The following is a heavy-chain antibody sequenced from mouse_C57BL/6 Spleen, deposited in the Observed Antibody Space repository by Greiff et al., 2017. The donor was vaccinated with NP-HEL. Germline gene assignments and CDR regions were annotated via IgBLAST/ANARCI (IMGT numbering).Heavy chain of an antibody. CDR1: GSTFTDYE. CDR2: IDPETGGT. D-gene: IGHD2-4*01. Sequence: VQLQESGAELVRPGASVTLSCKASGSTFTDYEMHWVKQTPVHGLEWIGAIDPETGGTAYHQKFQGKAILTADKSSSTAYMELRRLTAEDSAVYYCTRWYDYDEWGDDWGQGTTLTVSS. V-gene: IGHV1-15*01. J-gene: IGHJ2*01. CDR3: TRWYDYDEWGDD.